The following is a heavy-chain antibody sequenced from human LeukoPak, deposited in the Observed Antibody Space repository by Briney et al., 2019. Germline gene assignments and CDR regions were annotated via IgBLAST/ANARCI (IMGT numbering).Heavy chain of an antibody. CDR1: GGSFSGYY. Sequence: SETLSLTCAVYGGSFSGYYWSWIRQPPGKGLEWIGEINHSGSTNYNPSLKSRVTISVDTPKNQFSLKLSSVTAADTAVYYCARGRIAVARTRDYFDYWGQGTLVTVSS. J-gene: IGHJ4*02. CDR3: ARGRIAVARTRDYFDY. V-gene: IGHV4-34*01. CDR2: INHSGST. D-gene: IGHD6-19*01.